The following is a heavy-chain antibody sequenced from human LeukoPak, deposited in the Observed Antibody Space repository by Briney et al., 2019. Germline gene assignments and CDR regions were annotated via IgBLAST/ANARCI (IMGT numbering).Heavy chain of an antibody. CDR1: GFTFSSYA. CDR2: FSSSGSTI. J-gene: IGHJ4*02. D-gene: IGHD3-16*02. V-gene: IGHV3-48*04. CDR3: ARVDVWGSYQDY. Sequence: GGSLRLSCAASGFTFSSYAMSWVRQAPGKGLEWVSTFSSSGSTIYYADSVKGRFTISRDNAKNSLYLQMNSLRAEDTAVYYCARVDVWGSYQDYWGQGTLVTVSS.